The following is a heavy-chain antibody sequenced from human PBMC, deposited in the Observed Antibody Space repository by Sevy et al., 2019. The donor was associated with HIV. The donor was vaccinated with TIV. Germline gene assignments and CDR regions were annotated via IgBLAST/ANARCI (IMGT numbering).Heavy chain of an antibody. CDR1: GFTFSSYW. Sequence: GGSLRLSCAASGFTFSSYWMHWVRQAPGKGLEWVSYISSSGSTIYYADSVRGRFTISRDNAKKSLYLQMNSLRAEDTAVYYCAKRGGQYDLGMDVWGQGTTVTVSS. J-gene: IGHJ6*02. CDR3: AKRGGQYDLGMDV. CDR2: ISSSGSTI. D-gene: IGHD3-3*01. V-gene: IGHV3-48*04.